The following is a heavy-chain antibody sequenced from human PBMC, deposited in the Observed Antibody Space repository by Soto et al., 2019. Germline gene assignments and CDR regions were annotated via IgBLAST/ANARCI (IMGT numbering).Heavy chain of an antibody. CDR2: INHSGST. Sequence: SETLSLTCAFYGGSFSGYYWSWIRQPPGKGLEWIGEINHSGSTNYNPSLKSRVTISVDTSKNQFSLKLSSVTAADTAVYYCARVWVNDSSGHDAFDIWGQGTMVTVSS. CDR1: GGSFSGYY. J-gene: IGHJ3*02. V-gene: IGHV4-34*01. CDR3: ARVWVNDSSGHDAFDI. D-gene: IGHD3-22*01.